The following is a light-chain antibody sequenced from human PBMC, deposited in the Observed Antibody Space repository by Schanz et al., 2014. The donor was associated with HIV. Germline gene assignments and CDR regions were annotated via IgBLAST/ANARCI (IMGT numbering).Light chain of an antibody. Sequence: QSALTQPASVSGSPGQSITVSCTGSNNDIGSYTYVAWYQQYPGKAPKLVVYGVFDRPSGVSNRFSGSKSGNTAFLTISGLQSEDEADYYCSSYTSSSTWVFGGGTKLTVL. J-gene: IGLJ3*02. CDR1: NNDIGSYTY. CDR2: GVF. V-gene: IGLV2-14*03. CDR3: SSYTSSSTWV.